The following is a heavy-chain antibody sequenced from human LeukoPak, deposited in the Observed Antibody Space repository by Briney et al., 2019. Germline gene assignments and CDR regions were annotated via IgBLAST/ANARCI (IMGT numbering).Heavy chain of an antibody. J-gene: IGHJ4*02. Sequence: ASVKVSCKASGGTFSSYDISWVRQAPGQGLEWMGWISAYNGNTNYAQKLQGRVTMTTDTSTSTAYMELRSLRSDDTAVYYCARVDMVRGVITGGVHWGQGTLVTVSS. V-gene: IGHV1-18*01. CDR2: ISAYNGNT. D-gene: IGHD3-10*01. CDR1: GGTFSSYD. CDR3: ARVDMVRGVITGGVH.